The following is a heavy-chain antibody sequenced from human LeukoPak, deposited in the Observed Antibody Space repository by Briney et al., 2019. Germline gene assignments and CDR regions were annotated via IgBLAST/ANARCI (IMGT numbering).Heavy chain of an antibody. J-gene: IGHJ4*02. CDR1: GITLSNYG. Sequence: GGSLRLSCAVSGITLSNYGMSWVRQAPGKGLEWVAGISDSGGTTNYADSVNGRFTISRDNPKNSLYLQMNSLRAEVTAVYFCARRGFVIGVILVGFSKEDFYFDSWGQGALVTVSS. CDR3: ARRGFVIGVILVGFSKEDFYFDS. D-gene: IGHD6-13*01. CDR2: ISDSGGTT. V-gene: IGHV3-23*01.